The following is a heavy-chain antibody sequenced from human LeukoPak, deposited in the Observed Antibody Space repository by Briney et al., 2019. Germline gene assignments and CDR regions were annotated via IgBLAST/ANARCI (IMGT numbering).Heavy chain of an antibody. J-gene: IGHJ1*01. CDR2: IKSDGSVT. V-gene: IGHV3-74*01. Sequence: GGSLRLSCAASGFTFSSYWMHWVRQAPGEGLVWVSRIKSDGSVTWYADSVKGRFTISRDNAKNMLYLQMNSLRAEDTAVYYCARDKSSSGYYRIGYFQHWGQGTLVTVSS. D-gene: IGHD3-22*01. CDR3: ARDKSSSGYYRIGYFQH. CDR1: GFTFSSYW.